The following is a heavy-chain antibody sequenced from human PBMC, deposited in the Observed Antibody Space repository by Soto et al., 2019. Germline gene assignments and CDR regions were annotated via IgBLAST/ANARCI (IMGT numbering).Heavy chain of an antibody. CDR1: GFTFSDYY. D-gene: IGHD4-4*01. V-gene: IGHV3-11*05. J-gene: IGHJ4*02. CDR3: ARSADYSNYLPDDY. CDR2: ISSSSSYT. Sequence: QVQLVESGGGLVKPGGSLRLSCAASGFTFSDYYMSWIRQAPGKGLEWASYISSSSSYTNYADSVKGRFTISRDNAKNSLYLQMNSLRAEDTAVYYCARSADYSNYLPDDYWGQGTLVTVSS.